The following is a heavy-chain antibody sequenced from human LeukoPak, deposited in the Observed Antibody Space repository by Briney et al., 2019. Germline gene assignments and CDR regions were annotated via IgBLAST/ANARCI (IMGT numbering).Heavy chain of an antibody. V-gene: IGHV3-23*01. CDR2: ISGRGGST. D-gene: IGHD1-26*01. CDR1: GFTVSSCA. CDR3: AKNVLIVGVSWFDP. Sequence: GGSLRLSCAASGFTVSSCAMSWVRQAPGKGLEWVSGISGRGGSTYYADSVKGRFTISRDNSKNTLYLQMNSLRAEDTAVYYCAKNVLIVGVSWFDPWGQGTLVTVSS. J-gene: IGHJ5*02.